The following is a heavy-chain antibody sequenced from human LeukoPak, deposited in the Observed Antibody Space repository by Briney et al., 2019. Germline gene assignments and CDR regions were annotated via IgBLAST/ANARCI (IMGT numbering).Heavy chain of an antibody. J-gene: IGHJ4*02. CDR1: GFTFSNYW. Sequence: GGSLRLSCVASGFTFSNYWMSWVRQAPGKGLEFVANIKQDGSEKSHVDSVKGRFTISRDNARNSLYLQMNSLRAEDTAVYYCVRDNWDAYFDYWGQGDLVTVSS. CDR2: IKQDGSEK. V-gene: IGHV3-7*05. D-gene: IGHD3-16*01. CDR3: VRDNWDAYFDY.